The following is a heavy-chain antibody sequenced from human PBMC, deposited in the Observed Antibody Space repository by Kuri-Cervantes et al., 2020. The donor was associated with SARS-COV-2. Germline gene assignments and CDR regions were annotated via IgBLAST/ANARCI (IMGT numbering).Heavy chain of an antibody. CDR1: GFTFSSYA. Sequence: GGSLRPSCAASGFTFSSYAMHWVRQAPGKGLEWVSYISSSSSYTNYADSVKGRFTISRDNAKNSLYLQMNSLRAEDTAVYYCARDSDAGYSGYEYYFDYWGQGTLVTVSS. V-gene: IGHV3-21*05. CDR3: ARDSDAGYSGYEYYFDY. D-gene: IGHD5-12*01. CDR2: ISSSSSYT. J-gene: IGHJ4*02.